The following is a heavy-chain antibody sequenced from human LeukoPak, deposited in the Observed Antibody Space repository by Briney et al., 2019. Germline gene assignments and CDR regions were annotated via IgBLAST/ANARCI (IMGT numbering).Heavy chain of an antibody. Sequence: ETLSLTCTVSGGSISSYYWSWVRQAPGKGLEWVANIKQDGSEKYYVDSVKGRFTISRDNAKNSLYLQMNSLRAEDTAVYYCARCGYYDFWSGKDYWGQGTLVTVSS. D-gene: IGHD3-3*01. CDR1: GGSISSYY. J-gene: IGHJ4*02. CDR3: ARCGYYDFWSGKDY. V-gene: IGHV3-7*01. CDR2: IKQDGSEK.